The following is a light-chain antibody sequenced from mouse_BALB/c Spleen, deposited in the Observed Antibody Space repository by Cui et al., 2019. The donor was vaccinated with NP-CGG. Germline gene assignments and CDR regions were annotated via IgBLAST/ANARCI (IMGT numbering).Light chain of an antibody. CDR3: ALWYSNHWV. CDR1: TGAVTTSNY. CDR2: GTN. J-gene: IGLJ1*01. Sequence: QAVVTQESALTTSPGETVTLTCRSSTGAVTTSNYANWVQEKPDHLFTGLIGGTNNRAPGVPARFSGSLIGDKAALPIPGAQTEDETIFFCALWYSNHWVFGGGTKLTVL. V-gene: IGLV1*01.